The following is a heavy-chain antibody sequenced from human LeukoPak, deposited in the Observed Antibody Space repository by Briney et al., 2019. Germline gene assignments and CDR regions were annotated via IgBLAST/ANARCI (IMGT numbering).Heavy chain of an antibody. CDR1: GYTFTSYD. CDR2: MNPNSGNT. J-gene: IGHJ6*02. D-gene: IGHD3-9*01. Sequence: ASVKVSCKASGYTFTSYDINWVRQATGQGLEWMGWMNPNSGNTGYAQKFQGRVTMTRNTSISTAYMELSSLRSEDTAVYYCARSPGYCSSTSCPNLSYYDILTGYFYYYYGMDVWGQGTTVTVSS. V-gene: IGHV1-8*01. CDR3: ARSPGYCSSTSCPNLSYYDILTGYFYYYYGMDV.